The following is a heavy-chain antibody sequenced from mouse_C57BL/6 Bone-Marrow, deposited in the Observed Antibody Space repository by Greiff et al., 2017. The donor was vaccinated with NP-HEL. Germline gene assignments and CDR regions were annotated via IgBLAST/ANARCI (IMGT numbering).Heavy chain of an antibody. CDR1: GYTFTSSG. D-gene: IGHD2-2*01. V-gene: IGHV1-81*01. Sequence: QVQLQQSGAELVRPGASVKLSCKASGYTFTSSGISWVKQRTGQGLEWIGEIYPRSGNTYYNEKFKGKATLTADTSSSTAYMQLRSLTSEDSAVYFCASPGGYRLYFWGWGTGTTVTVST. J-gene: IGHJ1*03. CDR2: IYPRSGNT. CDR3: ASPGGYRLYFWG.